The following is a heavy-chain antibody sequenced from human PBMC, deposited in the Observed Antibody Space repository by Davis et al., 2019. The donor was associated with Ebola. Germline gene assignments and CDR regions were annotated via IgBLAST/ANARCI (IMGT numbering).Heavy chain of an antibody. Sequence: ASVKVSCKVSGYTLTELSMHWVRQAPGKGLEWMGGFDPEDGETIYAQKFQGRVTMTEDTSTDTAYMELSSLRSEDTAVYYCATPPPWARWLQRGGFDYWGQGTLVTVSS. CDR3: ATPPPWARWLQRGGFDY. J-gene: IGHJ4*02. CDR1: GYTLTELS. V-gene: IGHV1-24*01. CDR2: FDPEDGET. D-gene: IGHD5-24*01.